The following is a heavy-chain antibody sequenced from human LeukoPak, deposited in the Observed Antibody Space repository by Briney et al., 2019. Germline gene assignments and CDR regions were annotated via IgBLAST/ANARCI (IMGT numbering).Heavy chain of an antibody. CDR1: GFTFSSYW. V-gene: IGHV3-74*01. CDR3: AKGSYSSGWYGSNFDS. CDR2: INSDGSST. J-gene: IGHJ4*02. Sequence: GGSLRLSCAASGFTFSSYWMHWVRQAPGKGLVWVSRINSDGSSTSYADSVKGRFTISRDNSNNTLYLQMSSLRAEDTALYSCAKGSYSSGWYGSNFDSWGQGTLVTVSS. D-gene: IGHD6-19*01.